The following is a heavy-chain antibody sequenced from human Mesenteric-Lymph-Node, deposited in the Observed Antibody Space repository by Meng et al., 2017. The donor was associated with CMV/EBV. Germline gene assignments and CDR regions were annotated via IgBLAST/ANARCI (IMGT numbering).Heavy chain of an antibody. J-gene: IGHJ4*02. D-gene: IGHD2-15*01. CDR2: ISSSSSYI. V-gene: IGHV3-21*01. CDR1: GFTFSSYS. Sequence: GESLKISCAASGFTFSSYSMNWVRQAPGQGLEWVSSISSSSSYIYYADSVKGRFTISRDNAKNSLYLQMNSLRAEDTAVYYCAYSSGNFDYWGQGTLVTVSS. CDR3: AYSSGNFDY.